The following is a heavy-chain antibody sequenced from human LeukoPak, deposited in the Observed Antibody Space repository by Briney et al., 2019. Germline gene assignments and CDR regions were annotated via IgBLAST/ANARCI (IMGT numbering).Heavy chain of an antibody. Sequence: SETLSLTCTVSGGSTSSDYWSWIRQSPGKGLEWVGYVYNSGDTGENPSLKSRVTILLDTSKNPCSLKLTSVSAADTAVYYCARLKLGAYFDLWGRGTLVTVSS. V-gene: IGHV4-59*08. D-gene: IGHD3-16*01. CDR2: VYNSGDT. J-gene: IGHJ2*01. CDR3: ARLKLGAYFDL. CDR1: GGSTSSDY.